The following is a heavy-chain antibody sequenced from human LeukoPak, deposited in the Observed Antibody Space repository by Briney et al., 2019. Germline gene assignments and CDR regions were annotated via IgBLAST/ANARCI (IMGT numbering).Heavy chain of an antibody. CDR2: ISWNSGSI. J-gene: IGHJ4*02. V-gene: IGHV3-9*03. D-gene: IGHD1-26*01. CDR1: GFTFDDYA. CDR3: VKGEWELLGGFDY. Sequence: GRSLRLSCAASGFTFDDYAMHWVRQAPGKGLEWVSGISWNSGSIGYADSVKGRFTISRDNAKNSLYLQMNSLRAEDMALYYCVKGEWELLGGFDYWGQGTLVTVSS.